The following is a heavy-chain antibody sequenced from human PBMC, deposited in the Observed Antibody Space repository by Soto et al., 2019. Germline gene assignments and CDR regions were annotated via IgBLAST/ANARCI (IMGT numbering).Heavy chain of an antibody. J-gene: IGHJ4*02. V-gene: IGHV3-21*01. Sequence: GSSLGLSSAASGFTFSSCSMTWVRQGPGKGLEWVAYISSTTKNIYYAESLKGRFSISRDNAKNSLFLQMNSVRAEDTAVYYCVRERPGLLGIFDYWGQGTLVTVSS. CDR2: ISSTTKNI. CDR1: GFTFSSCS. D-gene: IGHD3-16*01. CDR3: VRERPGLLGIFDY.